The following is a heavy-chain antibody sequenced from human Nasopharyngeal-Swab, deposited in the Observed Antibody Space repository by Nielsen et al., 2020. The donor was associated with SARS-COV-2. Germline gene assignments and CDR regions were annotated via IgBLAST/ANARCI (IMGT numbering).Heavy chain of an antibody. D-gene: IGHD6-6*01. CDR1: GYSFTSYW. J-gene: IGHJ5*02. CDR3: ARQSSSSSSDWFDP. V-gene: IGHV5-51*01. Sequence: KVSCKGSGYSFTSYWIGWVRQMPGKGLEWMGIIYPGDSDTRYSPSFQGQVTISADKSISTAYLQWSSLKASDTAMYYCARQSSSSSSDWFDPWGQGTLVTVSS. CDR2: IYPGDSDT.